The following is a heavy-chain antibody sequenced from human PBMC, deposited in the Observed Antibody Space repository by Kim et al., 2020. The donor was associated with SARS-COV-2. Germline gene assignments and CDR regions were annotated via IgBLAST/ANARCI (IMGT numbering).Heavy chain of an antibody. V-gene: IGHV5-10-1*01. CDR1: GYSFTSYW. J-gene: IGHJ3*02. D-gene: IGHD3-22*01. Sequence: GESLKISCKGSGYSFTSYWISWVRQMPGKGLEWMGRIDPSDSYTNYSPSFQGHVTISADKSISTAYLQWSSLKASDTTMYYCARLTQAYYYDSSGYYDAFDIWGQGTMVTVSS. CDR2: IDPSDSYT. CDR3: ARLTQAYYYDSSGYYDAFDI.